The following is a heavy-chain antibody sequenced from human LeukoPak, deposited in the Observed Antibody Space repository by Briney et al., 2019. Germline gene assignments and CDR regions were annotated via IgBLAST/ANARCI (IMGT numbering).Heavy chain of an antibody. CDR3: ATPPSYYDSSGYRAY. CDR1: GYTFTSYY. J-gene: IGHJ4*02. V-gene: IGHV1-24*01. Sequence: ASVKVSCKASGYTFTSYYMHWVRQAPGKGLEWMGGFDPEDGETIYAQKFQGRVTMTEDTSTDTAYMELSSLRSEDTAVYYCATPPSYYDSSGYRAYWGQGTLVTVSS. CDR2: FDPEDGET. D-gene: IGHD3-22*01.